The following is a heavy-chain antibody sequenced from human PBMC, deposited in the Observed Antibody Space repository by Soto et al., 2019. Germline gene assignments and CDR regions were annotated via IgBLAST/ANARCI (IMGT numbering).Heavy chain of an antibody. CDR1: GFTFSSYA. V-gene: IGHV3-23*01. D-gene: IGHD3-16*01. CDR3: AKDYDFGSYYYYYMDV. J-gene: IGHJ6*02. CDR2: ISGSGGST. Sequence: EVQLLESGGGLVQPGGSLRLSCAASGFTFSSYAMSWVRQAPGKGLEWVSAISGSGGSTYYSDSVKGRFTISRDNSKNTLYLQMNSLRAEDTAVYYCAKDYDFGSYYYYYMDVWGQGTTVTVSS.